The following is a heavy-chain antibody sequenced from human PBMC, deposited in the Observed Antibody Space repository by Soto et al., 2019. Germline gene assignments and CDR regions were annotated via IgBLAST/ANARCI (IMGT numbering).Heavy chain of an antibody. Sequence: GGSLRLSCAASGFTFSSYAMSWVRQAPGKGLEWVSAISGSGGSTYYADSVKGRFTISRDNSKNTLYLQMNSLRAEDTAVYYCAAKRVVPAAMTGGGPHRVNWFDPWGQGTLVTVSS. J-gene: IGHJ5*02. V-gene: IGHV3-23*01. D-gene: IGHD2-2*01. CDR2: ISGSGGST. CDR1: GFTFSSYA. CDR3: AAKRVVPAAMTGGGPHRVNWFDP.